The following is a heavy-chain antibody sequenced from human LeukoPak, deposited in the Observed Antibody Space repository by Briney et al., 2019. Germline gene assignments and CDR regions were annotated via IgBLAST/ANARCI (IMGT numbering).Heavy chain of an antibody. CDR1: DDSFSSHY. CDR2: ISYIGST. J-gene: IGHJ3*02. Sequence: PSETLSLTCAVSDDSFSSHYWTWIRQPPVKGLEWIGYISYIGSTNYNPSLKSRVTISIDTSKNQFSLKLSSVTAADTAVYYCARDLVTVTKGFDIWGQGTMVSVSS. V-gene: IGHV4-59*11. D-gene: IGHD4-17*01. CDR3: ARDLVTVTKGFDI.